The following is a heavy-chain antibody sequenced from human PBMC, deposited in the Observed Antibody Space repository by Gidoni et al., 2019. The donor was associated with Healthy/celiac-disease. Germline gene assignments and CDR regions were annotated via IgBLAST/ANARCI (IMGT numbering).Heavy chain of an antibody. CDR2: FSSSSSST. V-gene: IGHV3-11*05. CDR3: ARDQGGNGDYVLSRYYYYGMDV. J-gene: IGHJ6*02. CDR1: GFTFCDCN. Sequence: QVQLWESGGGVVKPGGALRLSCEASGFTFCDCNIMLIRQAPGKGLEWVAKFSSSSSSTNYADAVKGRFTISRDNAKNSLYRQMNSLRAEDTAVYYCARDQGGNGDYVLSRYYYYGMDVWGQGTTVTVSS. D-gene: IGHD4-17*01.